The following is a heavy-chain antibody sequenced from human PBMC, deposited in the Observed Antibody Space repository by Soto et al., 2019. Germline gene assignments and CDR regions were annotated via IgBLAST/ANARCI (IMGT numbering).Heavy chain of an antibody. J-gene: IGHJ4*02. CDR2: ISGSGGNT. V-gene: IGHV3-23*01. D-gene: IGHD6-19*01. CDR3: AKRTMSSVWPFDY. CDR1: GFTFSNYA. Sequence: EVQLLESGGGLVQPGGSLRLSCAASGFTFSNYAMTWVCQAPGKGLEWVSVISGSGGNTYYADSVKGRFTISRDNSQNTLSLQMNSLRAEDTAVYYCAKRTMSSVWPFDYWGQGTLVTVSS.